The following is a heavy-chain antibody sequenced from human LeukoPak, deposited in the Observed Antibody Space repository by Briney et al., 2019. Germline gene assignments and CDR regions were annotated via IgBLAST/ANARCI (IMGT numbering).Heavy chain of an antibody. CDR3: ARVMSKQLEDLMY. Sequence: VASVKVSCKASGYTFTGYYMHWVRQAPGQGLEWMGWINPNSGGTNYAQKFQGRVTMTRDTSISTAYMELSRLRSDDTAVYYCARVMSKQLEDLMYWGQGTLVTVSS. J-gene: IGHJ4*02. V-gene: IGHV1-2*02. CDR2: INPNSGGT. D-gene: IGHD1-1*01. CDR1: GYTFTGYY.